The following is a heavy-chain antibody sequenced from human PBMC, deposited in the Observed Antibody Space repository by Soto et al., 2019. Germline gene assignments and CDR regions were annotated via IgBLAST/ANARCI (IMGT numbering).Heavy chain of an antibody. J-gene: IGHJ5*02. CDR2: ISYDGSNK. CDR3: ARGAIVVVTAIDSGWFDP. D-gene: IGHD2-21*02. V-gene: IGHV3-30-3*01. CDR1: GFTFSSYA. Sequence: PGGSLRLSCAASGFTFSSYAMHWVRQAPGKGLEWVAVISYDGSNKYYADSVKGRFTISRDNSKNTLYLQMNSLRAEDTAVYYCARGAIVVVTAIDSGWFDPWGQGTLFTVSS.